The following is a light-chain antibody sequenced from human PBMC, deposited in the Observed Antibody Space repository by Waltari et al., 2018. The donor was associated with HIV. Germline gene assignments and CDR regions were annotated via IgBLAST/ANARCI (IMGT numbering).Light chain of an antibody. V-gene: IGLV2-14*01. CDR1: SSDVGSYSY. J-gene: IGLJ2*01. CDR3: SSYTSSSTTV. CDR2: EVS. Sequence: QSALTQPASVSGSPGQSITISCTGTSSDVGSYSYVSWYQQYPGKAPKLIIYEVSKRPSGVSNRFSGSKSGNTASLTISGVQPEDESDYYCSSYTSSSTTVFGGGTKLTVL.